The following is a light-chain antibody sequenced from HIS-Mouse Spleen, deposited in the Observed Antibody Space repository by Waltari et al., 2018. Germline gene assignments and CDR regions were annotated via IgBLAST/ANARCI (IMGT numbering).Light chain of an antibody. V-gene: IGLV1-47*01. CDR3: AAWDDSLSGPV. J-gene: IGLJ3*02. CDR2: RNN. Sequence: QSVLTQPPSASGTPGQTVTISCSGSSSNIGSNYVYWYQQLPGTAPKLLIYRNNQRPSGAPDRFSGSKSGTSASLAISGLRSEDEADYYCAAWDDSLSGPVFGGGTKLTVL. CDR1: SSNIGSNY.